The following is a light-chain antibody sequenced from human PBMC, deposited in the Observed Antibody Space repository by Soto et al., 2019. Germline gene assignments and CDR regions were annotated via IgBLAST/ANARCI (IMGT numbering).Light chain of an antibody. Sequence: ALTQPASVSGSPGQSITISCTGTSSDVVGHNYVSWYQQHPGKAPKLMIYDVSNRPSGVSNRFSGSKSGNTASLTISGLQAEDEADYYCSSYTSSSTPYYVFGTGTKVTVL. J-gene: IGLJ1*01. CDR1: SSDVVGHNY. CDR3: SSYTSSSTPYYV. CDR2: DVS. V-gene: IGLV2-14*01.